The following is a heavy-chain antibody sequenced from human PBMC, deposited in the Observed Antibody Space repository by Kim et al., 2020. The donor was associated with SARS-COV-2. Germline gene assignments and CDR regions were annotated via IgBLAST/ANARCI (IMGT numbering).Heavy chain of an antibody. J-gene: IGHJ5*02. V-gene: IGHV1-24*01. D-gene: IGHD2-2*01. CDR3: ATTSQAAASWFDP. Sequence: YARKFQGRVTMTEDTATDTAYMELSSLRSEDTAVYYCATTSQAAASWFDPWGQGTLVTVSS.